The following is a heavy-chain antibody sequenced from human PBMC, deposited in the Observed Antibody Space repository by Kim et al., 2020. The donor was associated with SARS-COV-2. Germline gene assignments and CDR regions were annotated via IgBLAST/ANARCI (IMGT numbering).Heavy chain of an antibody. V-gene: IGHV4-34*01. CDR3: AREPQGDY. Sequence: GSTNCNPSLKSRVTISVDTSKNQFSLKLSSVTAADTAVYYCAREPQGDYWGQGTLVTVSS. CDR2: GST. J-gene: IGHJ4*02.